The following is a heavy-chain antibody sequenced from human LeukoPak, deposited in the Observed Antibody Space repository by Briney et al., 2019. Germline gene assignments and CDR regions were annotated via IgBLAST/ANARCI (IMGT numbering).Heavy chain of an antibody. D-gene: IGHD6-13*01. J-gene: IGHJ4*02. Sequence: SETLSLTCTVSGDSISNYYWSWIRQPAGKGLEWIGRFYTSGSTNYNPSLKSRVTMSVDTSKNQFSLKLSSVTAADTAMYYCARAAVGTANFDYWGQGALVAVSS. CDR2: FYTSGST. CDR3: ARAAVGTANFDY. V-gene: IGHV4-4*07. CDR1: GDSISNYY.